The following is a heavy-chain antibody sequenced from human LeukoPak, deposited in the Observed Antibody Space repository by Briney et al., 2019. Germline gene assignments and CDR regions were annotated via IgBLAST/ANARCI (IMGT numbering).Heavy chain of an antibody. Sequence: SETLSLTCAVYGGSFSGYYWSWIRQPPGKGLEWIGEINHSGSTNYNPSLKSRVTISVDTSKNQFSLKLSSVTAADTAVYYCARVAVLHWYCSSTSCYSSHSGRYRTARAYYYMDVWGKGTTVTVSS. V-gene: IGHV4-34*01. CDR2: INHSGST. J-gene: IGHJ6*03. D-gene: IGHD2-2*01. CDR1: GGSFSGYY. CDR3: ARVAVLHWYCSSTSCYSSHSGRYRTARAYYYMDV.